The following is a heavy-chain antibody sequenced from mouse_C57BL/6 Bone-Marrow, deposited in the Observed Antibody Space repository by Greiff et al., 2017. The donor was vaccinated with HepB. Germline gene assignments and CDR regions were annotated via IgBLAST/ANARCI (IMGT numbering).Heavy chain of an antibody. CDR1: GFSLTSYG. CDR3: AKNTRYYYGSSYVRYFDV. J-gene: IGHJ1*03. D-gene: IGHD1-1*01. Sequence: VMLVESGPGLVQPSQSLSITCTVSGFSLTSYGVHWVRQSPGKGLEWLGVIWRGGSTDYNAAFMSRLSITKDNSKSQVFFKMNSLQADDTAIYYCAKNTRYYYGSSYVRYFDVWGTGTTVTVSS. CDR2: IWRGGST. V-gene: IGHV2-5*01.